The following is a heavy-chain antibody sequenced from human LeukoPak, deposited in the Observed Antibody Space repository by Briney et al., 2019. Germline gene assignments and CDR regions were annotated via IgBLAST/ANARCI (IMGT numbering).Heavy chain of an antibody. CDR1: GGSISSSSYY. V-gene: IGHV4-61*05. J-gene: IGHJ4*02. CDR2: IYYSGSA. D-gene: IGHD6-6*01. CDR3: ARLPPIAGRTARFDY. Sequence: SETLSLTCTVSGGSISSSSYYWAWIRQPPGQGLEWIAYIYYSGSANYNPSLKSRVTISVDTSKNQFSLKLRSVTAADTAIYYCARLPPIAGRTARFDYWGQGTLVTVSS.